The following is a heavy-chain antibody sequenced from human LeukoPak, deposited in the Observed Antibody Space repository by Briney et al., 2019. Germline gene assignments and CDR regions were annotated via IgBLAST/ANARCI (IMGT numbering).Heavy chain of an antibody. Sequence: ASVKVSCKASGYTFTSYDVNWVRQAPGQGLEWMGWISAYNGNTNYAQKLQGRVTMTTDTSTSTAYMELRSLRSDDTAVYYCARPLGPYYYDSSGYYYYWGQGTLVTVSS. V-gene: IGHV1-18*01. CDR2: ISAYNGNT. CDR1: GYTFTSYD. J-gene: IGHJ4*02. D-gene: IGHD3-22*01. CDR3: ARPLGPYYYDSSGYYYY.